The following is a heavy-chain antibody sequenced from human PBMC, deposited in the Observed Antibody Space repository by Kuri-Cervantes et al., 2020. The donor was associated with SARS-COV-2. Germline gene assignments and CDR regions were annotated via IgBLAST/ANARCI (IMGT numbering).Heavy chain of an antibody. CDR1: GYTFTSYA. CDR3: ARGDIAAHRRWFDP. Sequence: SVKVSCKASGYTFTSYAISWVRQAPGQGLEWMGGIIPIFGTANYAQKFQGRVTITADESTSTAYMELRSLRSDDTAVYYCARGDIAAHRRWFDPWGQGTLVTVSS. V-gene: IGHV1-69*13. CDR2: IIPIFGTA. D-gene: IGHD6-6*01. J-gene: IGHJ5*02.